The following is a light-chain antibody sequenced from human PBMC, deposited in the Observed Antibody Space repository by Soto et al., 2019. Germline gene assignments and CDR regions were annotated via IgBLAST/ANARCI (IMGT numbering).Light chain of an antibody. V-gene: IGKV1-5*03. Sequence: DIQMTQSPSTLSASVGDRVTITCRASQSISSWLAWYQQKPGKAPKLLIYMASTLESGVPSRFSGSGSGTEFTLTISSLQPDDFATYYCQQYHSYSYTFGQGTKLEI. CDR1: QSISSW. J-gene: IGKJ2*01. CDR3: QQYHSYSYT. CDR2: MAS.